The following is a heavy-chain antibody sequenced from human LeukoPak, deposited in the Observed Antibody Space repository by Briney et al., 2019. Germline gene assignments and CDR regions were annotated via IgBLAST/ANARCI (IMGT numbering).Heavy chain of an antibody. V-gene: IGHV4-39*01. D-gene: IGHD3-10*01. CDR3: ARHGGQYYSGSGSYYTTAFDS. Sequence: PSETLSLTCTVSGGSISSSSYYWDWIRQPPGKGLEWLGSIYYSGTTYYNPSLKSRVSTSVDTSKNQFSLELTSVTAADTAVYYCARHGGQYYSGSGSYYTTAFDSWGQGTLVTVSS. CDR2: IYYSGTT. CDR1: GGSISSSSYY. J-gene: IGHJ4*02.